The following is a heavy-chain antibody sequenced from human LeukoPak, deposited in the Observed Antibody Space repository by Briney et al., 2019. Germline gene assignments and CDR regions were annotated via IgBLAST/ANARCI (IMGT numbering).Heavy chain of an antibody. CDR1: GDSIGTYY. D-gene: IGHD2-15*01. V-gene: IGHV4-4*07. Sequence: PSETLSLTCTVSGDSIGTYYWSWIRQPAGKGLEWIGRINTSGTTNYNPSLTSRVTMSVDTSKNQFSLKLSSVTAADTAVYYCARIHDCSSSSCSYGMDVWGQGTTVTVPS. CDR3: ARIHDCSSSSCSYGMDV. J-gene: IGHJ6*02. CDR2: INTSGTT.